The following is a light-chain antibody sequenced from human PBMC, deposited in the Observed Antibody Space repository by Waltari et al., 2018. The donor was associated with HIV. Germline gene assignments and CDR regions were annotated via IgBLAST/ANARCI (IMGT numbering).Light chain of an antibody. J-gene: IGKJ4*01. CDR3: QHRSDWPLT. Sequence: EIVLTQSPATLSLSPGERAVLSCRASQSVRTYLAWYQQRPGQPPRLLVFDASNRATGIPARFRGSGSGTDFTLTISSLEPEDFAVYYCQHRSDWPLTFGGGTKIEIK. V-gene: IGKV3-11*01. CDR2: DAS. CDR1: QSVRTY.